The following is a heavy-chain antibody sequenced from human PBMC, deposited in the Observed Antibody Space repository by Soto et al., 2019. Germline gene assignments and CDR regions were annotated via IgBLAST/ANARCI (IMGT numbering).Heavy chain of an antibody. D-gene: IGHD2-2*01. Sequence: GGSXRLSCAASGFTFSSYGMHWVRQAPGKGLEWVAVIWYDGSNKYYADSVKGRFTISRDNSKNTLYLQMNSLRAEDTAVYYRARDTVVVPAASYYYYYGMDVWGQGTTVTVSS. V-gene: IGHV3-33*01. CDR2: IWYDGSNK. CDR1: GFTFSSYG. CDR3: ARDTVVVPAASYYYYYGMDV. J-gene: IGHJ6*02.